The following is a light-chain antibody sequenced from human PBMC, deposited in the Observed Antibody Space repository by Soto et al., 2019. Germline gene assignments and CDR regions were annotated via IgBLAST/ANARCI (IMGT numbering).Light chain of an antibody. CDR3: CSHSASYTFV. Sequence: QSALTQPRSVSGSPGQSVTISCTGTSSDVGGYNCVSWYQQHPGKAPQLIIYDVTQRPSGVPDRFSGSKSGNTASLSISGLQAEDEADYYCCSHSASYTFVFGTGTKVTLL. CDR2: DVT. J-gene: IGLJ1*01. CDR1: SSDVGGYNC. V-gene: IGLV2-11*01.